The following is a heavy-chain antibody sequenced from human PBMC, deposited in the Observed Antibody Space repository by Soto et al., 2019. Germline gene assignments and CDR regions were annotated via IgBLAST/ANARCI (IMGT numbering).Heavy chain of an antibody. V-gene: IGHV1-8*01. D-gene: IGHD2-15*01. J-gene: IGHJ5*02. Sequence: TSVKFSCKDSGYTLTSYDINWVRQATGQGLEWMGWMNPNSGNTGYAQKFQGRVTMTRNTSISTAYMELSSLRSEDTAVYYCARGPVVVVDATGNFDPWGQGTLVTVSS. CDR3: ARGPVVVVDATGNFDP. CDR1: GYTLTSYD. CDR2: MNPNSGNT.